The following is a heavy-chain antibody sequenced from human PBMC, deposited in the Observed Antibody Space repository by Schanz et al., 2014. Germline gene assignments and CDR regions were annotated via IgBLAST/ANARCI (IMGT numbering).Heavy chain of an antibody. CDR1: GYSFNLFG. CDR2: ISAYNGNM. J-gene: IGHJ4*02. CDR3: ARDLEPYCSGGSCYSDY. V-gene: IGHV1-18*04. D-gene: IGHD2-15*01. Sequence: QVQLVQSGAEVQKPGASVMLSCKTSGYSFNLFGVSWVRQAPGQGLEWMGWISAYNGNMNYAPKFQGRVTMTTDTSTSTAYMELRNLRSDDTAVYYCARDLEPYCSGGSCYSDYWGQGTLVTVSS.